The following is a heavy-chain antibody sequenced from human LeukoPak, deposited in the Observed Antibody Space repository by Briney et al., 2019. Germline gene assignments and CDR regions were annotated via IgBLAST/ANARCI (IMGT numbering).Heavy chain of an antibody. CDR3: ARDIQTN. CDR2: INAANGNT. Sequence: ASVKVSCKASGYTFTNYLIHWVRQAPGQRLEWMGCINAANGNTKYSQKFQGRVTITRDTSASTAYMELSSLRSEDTAVYYCARDIQTNWGQRTLVTVSS. J-gene: IGHJ4*02. D-gene: IGHD1-7*01. CDR1: GYTFTNYL. V-gene: IGHV1-3*01.